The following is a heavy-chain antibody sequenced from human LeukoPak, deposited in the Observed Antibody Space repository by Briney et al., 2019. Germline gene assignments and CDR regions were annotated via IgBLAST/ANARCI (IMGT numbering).Heavy chain of an antibody. J-gene: IGHJ6*02. CDR2: ISSSSSYI. CDR3: ARDTSSPGGGNYYGMDV. D-gene: IGHD6-6*01. CDR1: GFTFSSYS. Sequence: GGSLRLSCAASGFTFSSYSMNWVRQAPGKGLEWVSSISSSSSYIYYADSVKGRFTISRDNAKNSLYLQMNSLRAEDAAVYYCARDTSSPGGGNYYGMDVWGQGTTVTVSS. V-gene: IGHV3-21*01.